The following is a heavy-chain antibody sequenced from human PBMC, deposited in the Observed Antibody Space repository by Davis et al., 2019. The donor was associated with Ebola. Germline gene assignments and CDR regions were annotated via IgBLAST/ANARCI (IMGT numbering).Heavy chain of an antibody. D-gene: IGHD2-21*02. CDR1: GDSISSSSYY. CDR3: ARVVTEFDY. CDR2: IYYSGST. J-gene: IGHJ4*02. V-gene: IGHV4-39*01. Sequence: MPSETLSLTCTVSGDSISSSSYYWAWIRQPPGKGLEWIGSIYYSGSTYYNPSLKSRVTISVDTSKNQFSLKLSSVTAADTAVYYCARVVTEFDYWGQGTLVTVSS.